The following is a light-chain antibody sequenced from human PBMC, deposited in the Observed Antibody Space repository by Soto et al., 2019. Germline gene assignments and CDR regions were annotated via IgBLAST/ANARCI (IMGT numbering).Light chain of an antibody. Sequence: DIPMTQSPSSLSASVGDTVTITCRASQAIKNYLVWFQQKPGKAPKPLIYAASRLQSGVPSRFSGSASGTEFTLTISSLQPEDFATYYCQHYNRYPLTFGGGTKVDIK. J-gene: IGKJ4*01. CDR3: QHYNRYPLT. CDR1: QAIKNY. CDR2: AAS. V-gene: IGKV1-16*01.